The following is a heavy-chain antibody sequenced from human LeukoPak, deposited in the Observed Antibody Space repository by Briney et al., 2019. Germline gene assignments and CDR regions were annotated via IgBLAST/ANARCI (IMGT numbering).Heavy chain of an antibody. CDR2: IKQDGSEK. CDR1: GFTFSSYW. CDR3: ARVWVRIAAAGTLDY. J-gene: IGHJ4*02. D-gene: IGHD6-13*01. Sequence: EGSLRLSCAASGFTFSSYWMSWVRQAPGKGLEWVANIKQDGSEKYYVDSVKGRFTISRDNAKNSLYLQMNSLRAEDTAVYYCARVWVRIAAAGTLDYWGQGTLVTVSS. V-gene: IGHV3-7*01.